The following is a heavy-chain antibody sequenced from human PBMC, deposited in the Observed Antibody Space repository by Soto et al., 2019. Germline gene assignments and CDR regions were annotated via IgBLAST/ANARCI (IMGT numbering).Heavy chain of an antibody. Sequence: KTSETLSLTCTVSGGSISSGGYYWSWIRQHPGKGLEWIGYIYYSGSTYYNPSLKSRVTISVDTSKNQFSLKLSSVTAADTAVYYCAREPVVVPAAILGGGYYGMDVWGQGTTVTVSS. CDR3: AREPVVVPAAILGGGYYGMDV. CDR1: GGSISSGGYY. V-gene: IGHV4-31*03. D-gene: IGHD2-2*02. CDR2: IYYSGST. J-gene: IGHJ6*02.